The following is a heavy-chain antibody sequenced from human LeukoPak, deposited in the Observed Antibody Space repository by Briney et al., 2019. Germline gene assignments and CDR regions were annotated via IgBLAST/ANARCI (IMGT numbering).Heavy chain of an antibody. Sequence: ASVKVSCKASGYTFTSYDINWVRQATGQGLEWMGWMNPNSGNTGYAQKFQGRVTMTRNTSISTAYMELSSLKSEDTAVYYCYDSSGYGAFDIWGQGTMVTVSS. V-gene: IGHV1-8*01. CDR1: GYTFTSYD. D-gene: IGHD3-22*01. CDR2: MNPNSGNT. J-gene: IGHJ3*02. CDR3: YDSSGYGAFDI.